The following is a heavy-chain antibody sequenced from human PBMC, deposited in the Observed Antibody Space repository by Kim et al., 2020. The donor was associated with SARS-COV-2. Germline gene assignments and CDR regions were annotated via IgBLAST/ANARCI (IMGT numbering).Heavy chain of an antibody. D-gene: IGHD4-17*01. Sequence: SVKGRFTISRDNSKNTLYLQMNSLRAEETAVYYCAKESGFTTVTTSGMDVWGQGTTVTVSS. CDR3: AKESGFTTVTTSGMDV. J-gene: IGHJ6*02. V-gene: IGHV3-23*01.